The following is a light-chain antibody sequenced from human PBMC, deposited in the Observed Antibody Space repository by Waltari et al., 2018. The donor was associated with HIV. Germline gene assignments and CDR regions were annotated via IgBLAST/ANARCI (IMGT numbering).Light chain of an antibody. V-gene: IGKV2-28*01. CDR1: QSLLHNNGYNY. CDR2: LAS. J-gene: IGKJ4*01. CDR3: MQALEIPLT. Sequence: DIVMTQPPLFLPVSPGEPASISCRSSQSLLHNNGYNYLNWYMQRPGQSPQLLIYLASHRASGVPDRFSGSGSGTDFTLHIKKVEADDVGLYFCMQALEIPLTFGGGTKVEIK.